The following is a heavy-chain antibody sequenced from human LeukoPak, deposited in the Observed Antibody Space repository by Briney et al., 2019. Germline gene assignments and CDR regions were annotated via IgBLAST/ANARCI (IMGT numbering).Heavy chain of an antibody. Sequence: PGGSLRLSCIASGFTFSDYYMSWIRQAPGKGLEWVSVIYSGGSTYYADSVKGRFTISRDNSKNTLYLQMNSLRAEDTAVYYCARDGKYSSGWYGFDYWGQGTLVTVSS. D-gene: IGHD6-19*01. CDR1: GFTFSDYY. J-gene: IGHJ4*02. CDR2: IYSGGST. V-gene: IGHV3-53*01. CDR3: ARDGKYSSGWYGFDY.